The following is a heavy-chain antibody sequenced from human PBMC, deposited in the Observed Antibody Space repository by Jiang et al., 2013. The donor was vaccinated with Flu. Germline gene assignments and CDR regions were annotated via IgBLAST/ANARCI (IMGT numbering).Heavy chain of an antibody. D-gene: IGHD2-21*02. CDR1: GYTFTGYY. V-gene: IGHV1-2*02. CDR2: INPDSGGT. J-gene: IGHJ1*01. CDR3: ANDPRVTPNAEYFQH. Sequence: VQLVESGAEVKKPGASVKVSCKTSGYTFTGYYLHWVRQAPGQGLEWMGWINPDSGGTKYGTKFQGRVTMTRDTSISTAYMELSSLRSDDTAVYYCANDPRVTPNAEYFQHWGQGTLVTVSS.